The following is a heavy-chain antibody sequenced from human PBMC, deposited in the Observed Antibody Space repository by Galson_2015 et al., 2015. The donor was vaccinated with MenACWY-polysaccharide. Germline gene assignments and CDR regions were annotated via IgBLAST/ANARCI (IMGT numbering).Heavy chain of an antibody. V-gene: IGHV3-23*01. CDR3: AKDSTDFWSVAGRFDH. Sequence: SLRLSCAASGFTFTSYAMSWVRQAPGQGLEWVSAIRSSGTNTYYADSVKGRFTISRDNSKNTLYLQMNSLRAEDTAVYYCAKDSTDFWSVAGRFDHWGQGTLFTVSS. CDR1: GFTFTSYA. J-gene: IGHJ5*02. CDR2: IRSSGTNT. D-gene: IGHD3-3*01.